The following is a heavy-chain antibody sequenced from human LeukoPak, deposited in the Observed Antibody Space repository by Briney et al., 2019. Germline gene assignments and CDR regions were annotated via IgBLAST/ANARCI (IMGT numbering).Heavy chain of an antibody. V-gene: IGHV3-49*04. J-gene: IGHJ4*02. Sequence: PGGSLRLSCTASGFTFGDYAMSWARQAPGKGLEWVGFIRSKTHGGTTEYAASVKGRFIISRDDSRSIAYLQMNSLKTEDTAVYYCAKAGSSSGWHSVGYWGQGTLVTVSS. CDR2: IRSKTHGGTT. CDR1: GFTFGDYA. D-gene: IGHD6-19*01. CDR3: AKAGSSSGWHSVGY.